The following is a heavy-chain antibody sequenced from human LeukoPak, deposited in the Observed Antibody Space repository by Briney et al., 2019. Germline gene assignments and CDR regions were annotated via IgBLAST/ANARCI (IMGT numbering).Heavy chain of an antibody. V-gene: IGHV3-30-3*01. CDR1: GFTFSSYA. D-gene: IGHD5-24*01. J-gene: IGHJ4*02. CDR2: ISYDGSNK. Sequence: GRSLRLSCAASGFTFSSYAMHWVRQAPGKGLEWVAVISYDGSNKYYADSVKGRFTISRDNSKNTLYLQMNSLRAEDTAVYYCARDLERWLQKTPLDYWGQGTLVTVSS. CDR3: ARDLERWLQKTPLDY.